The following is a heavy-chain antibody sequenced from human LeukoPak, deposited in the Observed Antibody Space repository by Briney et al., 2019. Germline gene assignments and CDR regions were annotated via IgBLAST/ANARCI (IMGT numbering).Heavy chain of an antibody. D-gene: IGHD3-16*01. J-gene: IGHJ4*02. CDR2: INHNRVT. Sequence: PSETLSLTCGVPGGSFTNQFWTWIRQAPGQGLEWIGDINHNRVTNYNPSLKSRVTISADTSNSLSLRSVTAADTAVYFCAWHYVWGRFDSWGQGTLVTVSS. V-gene: IGHV4-34*01. CDR3: AWHYVWGRFDS. CDR1: GGSFTNQF.